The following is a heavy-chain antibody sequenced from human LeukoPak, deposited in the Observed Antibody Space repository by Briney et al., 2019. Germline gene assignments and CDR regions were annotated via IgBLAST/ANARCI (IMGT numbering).Heavy chain of an antibody. CDR2: IHYIGNT. Sequence: SETLSLTCTVSGDSISTSGYYWSWIRQHPGTGLEWIAYIHYIGNTYYNPSLESRVTMSVDTSSTQFSLTVASVTAADTAVYYCARVRDDYFFDYWGQGILVTVFS. J-gene: IGHJ4*02. D-gene: IGHD3-3*01. V-gene: IGHV4-31*03. CDR1: GDSISTSGYY. CDR3: ARVRDDYFFDY.